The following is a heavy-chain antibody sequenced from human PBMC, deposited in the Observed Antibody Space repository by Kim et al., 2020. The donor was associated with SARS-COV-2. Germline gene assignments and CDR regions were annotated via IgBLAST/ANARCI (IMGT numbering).Heavy chain of an antibody. CDR2: INTKSDGDTT. CDR3: TYWLGLTATDY. D-gene: IGHD2-8*02. Sequence: GGSLRLSCAASGFSLSDVSMSWVRQAPGKGLEWVGRINTKSDGDTTDYAAPVKVRFTSARADTTNLLYLHINSPRAEDGASYSCTYWLGLTATDYWGQG. V-gene: IGHV3-15*05. CDR1: GFSLSDVS. J-gene: IGHJ4*02.